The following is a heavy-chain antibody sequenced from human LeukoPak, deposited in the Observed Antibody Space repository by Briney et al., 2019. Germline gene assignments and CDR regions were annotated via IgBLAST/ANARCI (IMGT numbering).Heavy chain of an antibody. Sequence: ASVKVSCKASGYTFTSYYLHWVRQTLGQGLEWMGIINCGGGSPTYSQNFQGRVTVTKDTSTSTVYMELSSLTLDDTAVYYCARVPLDWAPFDYWGQGTPVTVSS. J-gene: IGHJ4*02. D-gene: IGHD3/OR15-3a*01. CDR3: ARVPLDWAPFDY. CDR1: GYTFTSYY. V-gene: IGHV1-46*01. CDR2: INCGGGSP.